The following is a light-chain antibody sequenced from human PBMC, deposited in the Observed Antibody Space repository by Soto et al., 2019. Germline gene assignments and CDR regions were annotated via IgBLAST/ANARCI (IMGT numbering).Light chain of an antibody. CDR3: QQRGDWPPIT. V-gene: IGKV3-11*01. CDR1: QSVSTF. CDR2: NAS. Sequence: EIVLTQSPATLSLYTGERAILSCRASQSVSTFLAWFQQKPGQPPRLLIYNASNRTTGIPARFSGSGSGTDFTLTISSLEPEDFAVYYCQQRGDWPPITFGQGTRLEIK. J-gene: IGKJ5*01.